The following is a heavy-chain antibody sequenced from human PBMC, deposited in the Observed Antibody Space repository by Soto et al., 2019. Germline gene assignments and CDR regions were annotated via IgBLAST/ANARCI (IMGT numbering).Heavy chain of an antibody. D-gene: IGHD3-22*01. V-gene: IGHV3-48*01. CDR2: ISSSSSTI. J-gene: IGHJ5*02. CDR3: AREGDSSGWYNWFDP. CDR1: GFTFSSYS. Sequence: EVQLVESGGGLVQPGGSLRLSCAASGFTFSSYSMNWVRQAPGKGLEWVSYISSSSSTIYYADSVKGRFTISRDNSKNSLYLQMNSLRADDTAVYYCAREGDSSGWYNWFDPWGQGTLVTVSS.